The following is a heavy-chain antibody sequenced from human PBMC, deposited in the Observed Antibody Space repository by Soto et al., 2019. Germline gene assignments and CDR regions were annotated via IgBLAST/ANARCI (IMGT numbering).Heavy chain of an antibody. J-gene: IGHJ6*02. D-gene: IGHD3-3*01. CDR3: ARASIGITIFGVVSQRRNYYYGMDV. V-gene: IGHV1-69*06. Sequence: GASVKVSCKASGGTFSSDAISWVRQAPGQGLEWMGGIIPIFGTANYAQKFQGRVTITADKSTSTAYMELSSLRSEDTAVYYCARASIGITIFGVVSQRRNYYYGMDVWGQGTTVTVSS. CDR1: GGTFSSDA. CDR2: IIPIFGTA.